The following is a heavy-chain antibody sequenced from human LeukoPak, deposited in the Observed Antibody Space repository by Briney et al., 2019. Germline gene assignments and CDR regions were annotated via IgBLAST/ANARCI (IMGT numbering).Heavy chain of an antibody. CDR1: GYIFTNYL. D-gene: IGHD3-22*01. Sequence: GASLKISCKGSGYIFTNYLIGWVRQVPGKGLEWMGIIYPGDSDTRYSPSFQGQVTISADKSINTAYQQCSSLKASDTAMYYCAGQATNYDSSGYYSYYFDYWGQGTLVTVST. V-gene: IGHV5-51*01. CDR3: AGQATNYDSSGYYSYYFDY. CDR2: IYPGDSDT. J-gene: IGHJ4*02.